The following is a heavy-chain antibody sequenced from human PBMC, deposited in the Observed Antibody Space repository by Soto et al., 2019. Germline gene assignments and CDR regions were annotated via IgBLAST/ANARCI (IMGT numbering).Heavy chain of an antibody. V-gene: IGHV3-64*01. CDR1: GFTPSGYA. CDR2: ISSNGVGT. Sequence: PGGSLRLSCAASGFTPSGYAMDWVRQAPGKGLEYVSGISSNGVGTYYANSVQGRLTISRDNSKNTVYLQMGSLRPEDMAVYYCARRARPDFYYMDVWGKGTTVTVSS. D-gene: IGHD6-6*01. J-gene: IGHJ6*03. CDR3: ARRARPDFYYMDV.